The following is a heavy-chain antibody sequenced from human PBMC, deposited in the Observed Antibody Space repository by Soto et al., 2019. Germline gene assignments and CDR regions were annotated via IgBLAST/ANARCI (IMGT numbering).Heavy chain of an antibody. D-gene: IGHD2-15*01. CDR1: GYSFITDA. CDR3: TRCDGYAEV. Sequence: ELQLSESGGGLVQPGGSLRLSCVGTGYSFITDAPTWVRQAPGKGLEWISGISVSSDKTFYLDSVRGRFTISRDNSKNTPFRQMNSLRDGDTAVYYCTRCDGYAEVGGKGTTVIFSS. V-gene: IGHV3-23*01. J-gene: IGHJ6*04. CDR2: ISVSSDKT.